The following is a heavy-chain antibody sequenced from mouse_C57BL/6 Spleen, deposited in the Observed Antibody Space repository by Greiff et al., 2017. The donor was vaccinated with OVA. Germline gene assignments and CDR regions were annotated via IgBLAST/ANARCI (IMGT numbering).Heavy chain of an antibody. Sequence: VQLQQSGAELARPGASVKMSCKASGYTFTSYTMHWVKQRPGQGLEWIGYINPSSGYTKYNQKFKDKATLTADKSSSTAYMQLSSLTSEDSAVYYCARTHDYYGSSSDWYFDVWGTGTTVTVSS. CDR1: GYTFTSYT. CDR3: ARTHDYYGSSSDWYFDV. CDR2: INPSSGYT. J-gene: IGHJ1*03. V-gene: IGHV1-4*01. D-gene: IGHD1-1*01.